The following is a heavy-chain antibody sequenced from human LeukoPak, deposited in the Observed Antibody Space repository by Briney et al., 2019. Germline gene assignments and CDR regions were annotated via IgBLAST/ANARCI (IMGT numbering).Heavy chain of an antibody. CDR1: GYTFTGYY. CDR3: AREGLGYCSSTSCYRGSGYFDY. J-gene: IGHJ4*02. D-gene: IGHD2-2*02. Sequence: ASVKVSCKASGYTFTGYYMHWVRQAPGQGLEWMGWINPNSGGTNYAQKFQGRVTMTRDTSISTAYMELSRLRSDDTAVYYCAREGLGYCSSTSCYRGSGYFDYWGQGTLGTVSS. V-gene: IGHV1-2*02. CDR2: INPNSGGT.